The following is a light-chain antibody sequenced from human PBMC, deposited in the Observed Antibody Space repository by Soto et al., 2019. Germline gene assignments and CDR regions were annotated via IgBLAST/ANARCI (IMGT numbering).Light chain of an antibody. CDR2: EVS. J-gene: IGLJ1*01. CDR3: NSYTSKSTGV. CDR1: SSDVGSYNY. Sequence: QSALTQPASMSGSPGQSITISCTGTSSDVGSYNYVSWYQQHPGKAPKLIIYEVSNRPSGVSNRFSGSKSGNTASLTISGLQAEDEADYYCNSYTSKSTGVFGTGTKVTVL. V-gene: IGLV2-14*01.